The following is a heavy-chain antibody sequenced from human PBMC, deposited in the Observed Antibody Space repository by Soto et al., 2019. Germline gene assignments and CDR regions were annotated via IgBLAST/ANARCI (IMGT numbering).Heavy chain of an antibody. CDR1: GFTFSSYG. V-gene: IGHV3-33*01. D-gene: IGHD3-3*01. Sequence: GGSLRLSCAASGFTFSSYGMHWVRQAPGKGLEWVAVIWYDGSNKYYADSVKGRFTISRDNSKNTLYLQMNSLRAEDTAVYYCARGDFWSVSDAFDIWGQGTMVTVSS. CDR3: ARGDFWSVSDAFDI. J-gene: IGHJ3*02. CDR2: IWYDGSNK.